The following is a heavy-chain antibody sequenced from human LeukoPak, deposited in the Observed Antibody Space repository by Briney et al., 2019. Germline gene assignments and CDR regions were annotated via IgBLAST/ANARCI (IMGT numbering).Heavy chain of an antibody. V-gene: IGHV4-34*01. J-gene: IGHJ4*02. CDR3: ARGGPSGVYYDILTGQFDY. CDR1: GGSFSGYY. D-gene: IGHD3-9*01. CDR2: INHSGST. Sequence: SETLSLTCAVYGGSFSGYYWSWIRQPPGKGLEWIGEINHSGSTNYNPSLKSRVTISVDTSKNQFSLKLSSVTAADTAVYYCARGGPSGVYYDILTGQFDYWGQGTLVTVSS.